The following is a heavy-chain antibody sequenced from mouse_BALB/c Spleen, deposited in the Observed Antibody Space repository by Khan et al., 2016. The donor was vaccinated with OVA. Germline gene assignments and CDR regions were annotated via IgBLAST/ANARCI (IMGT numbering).Heavy chain of an antibody. CDR1: GYSITSDYA. CDR3: ARSLYYSYGYALDC. V-gene: IGHV3-2*02. Sequence: EVQLQESGPGLVKPSQSLSLTCTVTGYSITSDYAWNWIRQFPGNKLEWMGYISSTGSTCYNPSLKSRISITRDTSKNQFSLQLKSVTTEDTATYFCARSLYYSYGYALDCWGRGTSVTVSS. CDR2: ISSTGST. J-gene: IGHJ4*01. D-gene: IGHD2-14*01.